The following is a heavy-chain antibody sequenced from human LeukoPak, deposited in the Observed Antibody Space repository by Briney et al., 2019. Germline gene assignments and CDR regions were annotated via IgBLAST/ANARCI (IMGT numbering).Heavy chain of an antibody. Sequence: ASVKVSCKASGYIFTNFVISWVRQARGQGLEWMGWISGYNGNTKYVQKFQGRVTMTTDTSTSTAYMELRSLRSDDTAVYYCARDLTHRRNYDNSGYQIVPAFWGQGTLVTVSS. D-gene: IGHD3-22*01. J-gene: IGHJ4*02. CDR1: GYIFTNFV. CDR3: ARDLTHRRNYDNSGYQIVPAF. V-gene: IGHV1-18*01. CDR2: ISGYNGNT.